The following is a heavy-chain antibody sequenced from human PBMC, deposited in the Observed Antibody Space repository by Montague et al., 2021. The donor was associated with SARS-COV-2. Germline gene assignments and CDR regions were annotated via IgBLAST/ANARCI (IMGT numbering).Heavy chain of an antibody. CDR3: ARVSGKVTDS. CDR1: GGSINSITYY. J-gene: IGHJ5*01. Sequence: TLSLTCTVSGGSINSITYYWSWIRQPAGKGLEWIGRIDSGGYNNYNPSLKSRVTMSIDASKNQFFLNLTSLTAADTAVYYCARVSGKVTDSWGPGTLVTVSS. CDR2: IDSGGYN. V-gene: IGHV4-61*02. D-gene: IGHD3-10*01.